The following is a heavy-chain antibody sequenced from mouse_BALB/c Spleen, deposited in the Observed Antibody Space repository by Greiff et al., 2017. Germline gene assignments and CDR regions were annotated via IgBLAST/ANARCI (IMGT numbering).Heavy chain of an antibody. D-gene: IGHD2-4*01. V-gene: IGHV1S132*01. CDR1: GYTFTSYW. CDR3: ARMITKTAFAY. Sequence: QVQLQQSGAELVKPGASVKLSCQTSGYTFTSYWIQWVKQRPGQGLGWIGKIFPGTGTTYYNEKFKGKATLTIDTSSSTAYMQLSSLTSEDSAVYFCARMITKTAFAYWGQGTLVTVSA. CDR2: IFPGTGTT. J-gene: IGHJ3*01.